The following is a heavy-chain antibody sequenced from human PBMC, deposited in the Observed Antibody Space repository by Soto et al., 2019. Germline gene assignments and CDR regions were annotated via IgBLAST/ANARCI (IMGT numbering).Heavy chain of an antibody. CDR1: GYTFTSYA. V-gene: IGHV1-3*01. Sequence: ASVKVSCKASGYTFTSYAMHWVRQAPGQRLEWMGWINAGNGNTKYSQKFQGRVTITRDTSASTAYMELSSLRSEDTAVYYCARSGYCTNGVCYTLAWFDPWGQESLVTVSS. J-gene: IGHJ5*02. CDR3: ARSGYCTNGVCYTLAWFDP. CDR2: INAGNGNT. D-gene: IGHD2-8*01.